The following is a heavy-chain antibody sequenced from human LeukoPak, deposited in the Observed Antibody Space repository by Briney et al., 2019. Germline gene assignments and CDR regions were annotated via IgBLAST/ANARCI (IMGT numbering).Heavy chain of an antibody. CDR2: IYYSGST. Sequence: SETLSLTCTVSGGSISSYYWSWIRQPPGKGLEWIGYIYYSGSTNYNPSLKSRVTISVDTSKIQFSLKLSSVTAADTAVYYCARVFGSGYDFRGAFDIWGQGTMVTVSS. CDR3: ARVFGSGYDFRGAFDI. J-gene: IGHJ3*02. CDR1: GGSISSYY. V-gene: IGHV4-59*01. D-gene: IGHD5-12*01.